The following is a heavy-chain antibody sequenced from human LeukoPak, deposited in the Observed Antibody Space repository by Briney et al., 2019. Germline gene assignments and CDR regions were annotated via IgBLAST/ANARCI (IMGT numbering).Heavy chain of an antibody. J-gene: IGHJ5*02. V-gene: IGHV1-18*01. CDR1: GYTFTSYG. D-gene: IGHD4-17*01. CDR2: ISAYNGNT. Sequence: ASVKVSCKASGYTFTSYGISWVRQAPGQGLEWMGWISAYNGNTNYAQKLQGRVTMTTDTSTSTAYMELRSLRSDDTAVYYCARDSNGDYGEYNWFDPWGQGTLVTVSS. CDR3: ARDSNGDYGEYNWFDP.